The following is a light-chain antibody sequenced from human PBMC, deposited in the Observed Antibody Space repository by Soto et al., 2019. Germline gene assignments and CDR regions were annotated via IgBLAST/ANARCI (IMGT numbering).Light chain of an antibody. Sequence: EIVIAQSPSTLSVSPGERATLSCRASQSVSSNLAWYQQKPGQAPRLLIYVASTRATGIPARFSGSGSGTEFTLTISSLQSEDFAVYYCQQYINWPLTFGGGTKVDIK. J-gene: IGKJ4*01. CDR1: QSVSSN. V-gene: IGKV3-15*01. CDR2: VAS. CDR3: QQYINWPLT.